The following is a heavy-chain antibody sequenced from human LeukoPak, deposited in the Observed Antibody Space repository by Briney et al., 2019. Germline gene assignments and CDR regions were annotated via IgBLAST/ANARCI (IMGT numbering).Heavy chain of an antibody. Sequence: ASVKVSCKASGYTFTGYCMHWVRQAPGQGLEWMGRINPNSGGTNYAQKFQGRVTMTRDTSISTAYMELSRLRSDDTAVYYCARVMVASRSYFDYWGQGTLVTVSS. V-gene: IGHV1-2*06. D-gene: IGHD2-8*01. J-gene: IGHJ4*02. CDR3: ARVMVASRSYFDY. CDR1: GYTFTGYC. CDR2: INPNSGGT.